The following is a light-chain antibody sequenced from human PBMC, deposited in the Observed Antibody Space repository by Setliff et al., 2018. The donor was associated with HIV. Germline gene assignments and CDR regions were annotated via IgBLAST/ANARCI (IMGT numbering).Light chain of an antibody. J-gene: IGLJ1*01. Sequence: QSVLTQPASVSGSPGQSITISCTGTSSDVGDYNYVSWYQQHPGKAPKLMVYDVSNRPSGVSNRFSGSKSGNTASLTISGLQAEDEAYYYCSSYTSSNTYVFGTGTKGTVL. CDR2: DVS. CDR3: SSYTSSNTYV. V-gene: IGLV2-14*03. CDR1: SSDVGDYNY.